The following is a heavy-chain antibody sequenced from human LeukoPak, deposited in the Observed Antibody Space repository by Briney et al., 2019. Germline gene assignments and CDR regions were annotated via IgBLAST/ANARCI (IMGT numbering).Heavy chain of an antibody. J-gene: IGHJ5*02. D-gene: IGHD3-22*01. CDR2: INHSGST. Sequence: SETLSLTCAVYGGSFSGYYWSWIRQPPGKGLEWIGEINHSGSTNYNPSLKSRVTISVDTSKNQFSLKLSSVTAADTAVYYCARKLRRITMIVVVNNWFDPWAREPWSPSPQ. CDR1: GGSFSGYY. CDR3: ARKLRRITMIVVVNNWFDP. V-gene: IGHV4-34*01.